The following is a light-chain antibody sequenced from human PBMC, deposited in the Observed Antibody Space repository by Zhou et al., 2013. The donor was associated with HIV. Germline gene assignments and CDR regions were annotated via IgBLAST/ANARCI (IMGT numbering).Light chain of an antibody. Sequence: DVQMTQSPSTLSASVGDKVTITCRASQPISTWLAWYQQKPGRAPKLLVYQASIVETGVPSRFSGSGSGTEFTLTISSLQPDDFATYFCLQYESYSPMCNFGQGTKLEI. CDR1: QPISTW. CDR3: LQYESYSPMCN. V-gene: IGKV1-5*03. J-gene: IGKJ2*04. CDR2: QAS.